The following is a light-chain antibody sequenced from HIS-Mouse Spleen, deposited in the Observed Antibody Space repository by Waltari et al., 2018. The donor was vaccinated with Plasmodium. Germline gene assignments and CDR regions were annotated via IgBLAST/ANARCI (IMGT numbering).Light chain of an antibody. CDR1: ALPKKN. CDR2: EDS. CDR3: YSTDSSGTHRV. V-gene: IGLV3-10*03. J-gene: IGLJ3*02. Sequence: SYELTQPPSVSVSPGQTARITCSGDALPKKNAYWSQQKSGQAPELVIYEDSKRPSGIPERVSGSSYGKMATVTISGAQVESEDDYYCYSTDSSGTHRVFGGGTKLTVL.